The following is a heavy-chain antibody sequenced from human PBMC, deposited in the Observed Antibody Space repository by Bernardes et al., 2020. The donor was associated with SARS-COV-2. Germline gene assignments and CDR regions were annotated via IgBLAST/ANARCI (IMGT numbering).Heavy chain of an antibody. CDR1: GFTFSSYA. CDR2: ISGSGGST. D-gene: IGHD3-9*01. CDR3: AKVLRYFDWRVPPDV. J-gene: IGHJ6*02. V-gene: IGHV3-23*01. Sequence: GGSLRLSCAASGFTFSSYAMSWVRQAPGKGLEWVSAISGSGGSTYYAYSVKGRFTISRDNSKNTLYLQMNSLRAEDTAVYYWAKVLRYFDWRVPPDVWGQGTTVTVSS.